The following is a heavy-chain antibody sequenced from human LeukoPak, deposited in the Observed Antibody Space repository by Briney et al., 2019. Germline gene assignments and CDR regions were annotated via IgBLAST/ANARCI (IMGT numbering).Heavy chain of an antibody. CDR3: ARMGSGFVDGNNWCDP. V-gene: IGHV4-39*07. J-gene: IGHJ5*02. CDR1: GGSISSSSYY. D-gene: IGHD6-19*01. CDR2: IYYSGST. Sequence: PSETLSLTCTVSGGSISSSSYYWGWIRQPPGKGLEWIGSIYYSGSTYYIPSLKSRVTISVDTSKNQFSLKLSSVTAADTAVYYCARMGSGFVDGNNWCDPWVQGTLVTLSS.